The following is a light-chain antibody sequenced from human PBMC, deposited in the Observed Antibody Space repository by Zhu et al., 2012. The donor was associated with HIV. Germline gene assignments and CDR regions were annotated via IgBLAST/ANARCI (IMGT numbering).Light chain of an antibody. CDR3: QQYSDYST. CDR1: QSITNF. V-gene: IGKV1-5*03. J-gene: IGKJ1*01. CDR2: KAS. Sequence: DIQMTQSPSTLSASVGDRVTITCRASQSITNFLAWYQQKPGAAPKLLIYKASTLESGVPSRFSGSGFGTEFTLTISSLQPDDLGTYYCQQYSDYSTFGQGTKVE.